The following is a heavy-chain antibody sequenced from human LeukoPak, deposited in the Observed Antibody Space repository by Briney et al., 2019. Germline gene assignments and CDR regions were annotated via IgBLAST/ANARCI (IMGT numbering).Heavy chain of an antibody. V-gene: IGHV6-1*01. CDR2: TYYRSKWYN. CDR1: GDSVSSSSVA. D-gene: IGHD6-13*01. Sequence: SQTPSLTCAISGDSVSSSSVAWNWIRQSPSRGLEWLTRTYYRSKWYNDYAVSVKSRITINPDTSKNQFSLQLNSVTPEDTAVYYCAREYSNTFDVWGQGTMVTVSS. CDR3: AREYSNTFDV. J-gene: IGHJ3*01.